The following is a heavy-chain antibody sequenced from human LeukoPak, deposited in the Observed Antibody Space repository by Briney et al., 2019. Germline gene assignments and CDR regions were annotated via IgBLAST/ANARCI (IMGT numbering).Heavy chain of an antibody. CDR3: VKYSSGWYDY. V-gene: IGHV3-64D*06. J-gene: IGHJ4*02. CDR2: ISDNGGST. CDR1: GFTFSSYA. Sequence: GGSLRLSCSASGFTFSSYAIHWVRQAPGKGLEYVSAISDNGGSTYYADSVKGRFTISRDNSKNTLYLQMSSLKAEDTAVYYCVKYSSGWYDYWGQGTLVTVSS. D-gene: IGHD6-19*01.